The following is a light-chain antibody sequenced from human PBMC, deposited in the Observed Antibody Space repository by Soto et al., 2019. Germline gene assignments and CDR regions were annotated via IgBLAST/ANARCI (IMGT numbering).Light chain of an antibody. CDR3: QQYYSTPLT. J-gene: IGKJ3*01. CDR1: QSVLYSSNNKNY. V-gene: IGKV4-1*01. CDR2: WAS. Sequence: DIVMTQSPDSLAVSLGERATINCKSSQSVLYSSNNKNYLAWYQQKPGQPPKLLIYWASTRESGVPDRFSGGGSATDFTLTISSLQAEDVAVYYCQQYYSTPLTCGPGTKVEIK.